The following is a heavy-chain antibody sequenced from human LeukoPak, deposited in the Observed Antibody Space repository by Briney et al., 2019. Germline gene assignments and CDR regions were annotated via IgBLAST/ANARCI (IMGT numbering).Heavy chain of an antibody. CDR2: INQDGSEK. D-gene: IGHD6-13*01. J-gene: IGHJ6*03. Sequence: GGSLRLSCGASGFTFDDYWMSWVRQAPGQGLEWVANINQDGSEKYYLDSAKGRFTISRDNAKNSLYLQMNSLRAEDSAVYYCARLSSENSAGTEYFYMDVWGKGTTVTISS. CDR3: ARLSSENSAGTEYFYMDV. V-gene: IGHV3-7*01. CDR1: GFTFDDYW.